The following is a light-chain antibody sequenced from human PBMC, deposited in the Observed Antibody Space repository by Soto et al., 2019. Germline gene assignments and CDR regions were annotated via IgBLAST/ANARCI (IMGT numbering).Light chain of an antibody. CDR3: QQYNNWPPWT. CDR2: GAS. J-gene: IGKJ1*01. Sequence: EIVLTQSPDTLSLSPGETATLSCGASQSVSSSHIAWYQQKPGQAPRLLIYGASTRATGIPARFSGSGSGTEFTLTISSLQSEDFAVYYCQQYNNWPPWTFGQGTKVDIK. CDR1: QSVSSS. V-gene: IGKV3-15*01.